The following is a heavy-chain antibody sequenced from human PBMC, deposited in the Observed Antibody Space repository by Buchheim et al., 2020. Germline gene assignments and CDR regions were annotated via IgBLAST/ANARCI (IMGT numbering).Heavy chain of an antibody. V-gene: IGHV3-30*04. J-gene: IGHJ4*02. CDR3: AREDYGDKYYFDY. D-gene: IGHD4-17*01. Sequence: QVQLVESGGGVVQPGRSLRLSCAASGFTFSSYAMHWVRQAPGKGLEWVAVISYDGSNKYYADSVKGRFTISRDNSKTTLYLQMNSLRAEDTAVYYCAREDYGDKYYFDYWGQGTL. CDR1: GFTFSSYA. CDR2: ISYDGSNK.